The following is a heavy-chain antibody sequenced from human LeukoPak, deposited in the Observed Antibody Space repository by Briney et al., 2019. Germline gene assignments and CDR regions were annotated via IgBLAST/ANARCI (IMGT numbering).Heavy chain of an antibody. V-gene: IGHV1-8*03. CDR3: ARRARYCSGSRCFDYYFYVDV. Sequence: ASVKVSCKASGYTFINNDINWVRQATGQGLEWMGWVNPNNGNTGYAQKFQGRVTITRDTSISTAYMELSSLTSEDTAVYYCARRARYCSGSRCFDYYFYVDVWGNGTTVTVSS. CDR1: GYTFINND. J-gene: IGHJ6*03. CDR2: VNPNNGNT. D-gene: IGHD2-15*01.